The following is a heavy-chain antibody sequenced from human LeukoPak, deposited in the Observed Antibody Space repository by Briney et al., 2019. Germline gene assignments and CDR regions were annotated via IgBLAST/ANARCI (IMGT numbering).Heavy chain of an antibody. Sequence: GGSLRLSCAASGFTFSSYWMHWVRQAPGKGLVWVSRINSDGSSTTYADSAKGRFTISRDNAKNALYLQMNSLRAEDTAVYYCAPTRGSSSWPFDYWGQGTLVTVSS. V-gene: IGHV3-74*01. CDR3: APTRGSSSWPFDY. CDR1: GFTFSSYW. J-gene: IGHJ4*02. CDR2: INSDGSST. D-gene: IGHD6-13*01.